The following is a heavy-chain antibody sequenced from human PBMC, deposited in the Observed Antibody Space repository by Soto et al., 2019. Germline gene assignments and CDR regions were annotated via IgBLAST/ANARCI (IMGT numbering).Heavy chain of an antibody. V-gene: IGHV4-30-4*01. CDR3: ARVGPYDSSGYPLYFDY. CDR2: IYNGGTT. Sequence: SETLSLTCTVSGGSINTVNYYWSWIRQSPDKGLEWIGHIYNGGTTYNNPSLTSRVTISVDTSKNQFSLKLSSVTAADTAVYYCARVGPYDSSGYPLYFDYWGQGTLVTVSS. CDR1: GGSINTVNYY. J-gene: IGHJ4*02. D-gene: IGHD3-22*01.